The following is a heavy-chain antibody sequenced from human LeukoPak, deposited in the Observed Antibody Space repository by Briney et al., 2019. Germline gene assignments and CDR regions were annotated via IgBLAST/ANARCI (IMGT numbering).Heavy chain of an antibody. CDR1: GFTFSSYA. CDR2: ITTSGHM. J-gene: IGHJ4*02. V-gene: IGHV3-21*01. CDR3: ARDPAADDY. Sequence: GGSLRLSCAASGFTFSSYAMNWVRQAPGKGLEWVSSITTSGHMYYADSVKGRFTISRDNAKNSLHLQMNSLRAEDTAVFYCARDPAADDYWGQGTLVIVSS. D-gene: IGHD6-13*01.